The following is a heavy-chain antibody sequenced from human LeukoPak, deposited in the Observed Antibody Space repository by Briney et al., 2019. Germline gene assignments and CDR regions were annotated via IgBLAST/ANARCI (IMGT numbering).Heavy chain of an antibody. CDR1: GYSISSGYY. CDR2: IYHSGST. CDR3: ASGPGYSSSWVDAFDI. Sequence: SETLSLTCTVSGYSISSGYYWGWIRQPPGKGLEWIGSIYHSGSTYYNPSLKSRVTISVDTSKNQSSLKLSSVTAADTAVYYCASGPGYSSSWVDAFDIWGQGTMVTVSS. D-gene: IGHD6-13*01. V-gene: IGHV4-38-2*02. J-gene: IGHJ3*02.